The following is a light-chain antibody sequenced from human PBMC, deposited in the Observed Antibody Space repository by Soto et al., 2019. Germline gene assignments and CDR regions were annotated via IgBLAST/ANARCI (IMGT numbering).Light chain of an antibody. Sequence: QSVLTQPASVSGSPGQSITISCTGTSSDIGAYNYVSWYQQLPGKAPKVMIYDVSNRPSGVSDRFSGSKSGNTASLTISGLQAEDEADYYCTSYTRSSAYVFVTGTKVTVL. CDR3: TSYTRSSAYV. J-gene: IGLJ1*01. V-gene: IGLV2-14*03. CDR1: SSDIGAYNY. CDR2: DVS.